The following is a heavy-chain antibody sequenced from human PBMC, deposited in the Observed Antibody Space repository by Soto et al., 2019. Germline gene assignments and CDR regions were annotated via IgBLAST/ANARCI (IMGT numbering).Heavy chain of an antibody. D-gene: IGHD3-10*01. CDR2: IYWDDDK. CDR1: GFSLSTSGVG. CDR3: AHRLITMVRGVGFDL. V-gene: IGHV2-5*02. J-gene: IGHJ2*01. Sequence: QITLKESGPTLVKPTQTLTLTCTCSGFSLSTSGVGVGWIRQPPGKALEGLALIYWDDDKRYSTSLKSRLTITKDHSKNQVVLTLTNMDPVDTATYYCAHRLITMVRGVGFDLWGRGTLVTVSS.